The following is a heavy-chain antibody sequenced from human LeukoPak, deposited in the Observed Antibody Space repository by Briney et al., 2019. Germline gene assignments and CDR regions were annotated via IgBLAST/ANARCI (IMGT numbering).Heavy chain of an antibody. CDR2: INPSGGST. CDR1: GYSFTNYY. CDR3: ARTRGYYFDY. V-gene: IGHV1-46*01. Sequence: ASVKDSFKSSGYSFTNYYMHWVRQPPGQGRAWMGMINPSGGSTTYAQKFQGRVTMTRDMSTSTVYMELSSLTSEDTAVYYCARTRGYYFDYWGQGTLVTVSS. J-gene: IGHJ4*02.